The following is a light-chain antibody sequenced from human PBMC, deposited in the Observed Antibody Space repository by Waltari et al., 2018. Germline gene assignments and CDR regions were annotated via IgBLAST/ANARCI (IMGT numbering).Light chain of an antibody. CDR1: QSVSSI. CDR3: QQYNNWPRT. Sequence: EIVVTQSPATPSLSLGDRATLSCRASQSVSSILAWYQQKPGQAPRLLIYGASTRATGIPARFSGSGSRTEFTLTISSLQSEDFAVYYCQQYNNWPRTFGQGTKVEIK. J-gene: IGKJ1*01. V-gene: IGKV3-15*01. CDR2: GAS.